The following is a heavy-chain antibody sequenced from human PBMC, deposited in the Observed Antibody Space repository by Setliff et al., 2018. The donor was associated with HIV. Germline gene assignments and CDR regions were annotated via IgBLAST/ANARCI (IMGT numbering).Heavy chain of an antibody. CDR3: ARLRGLNLEPFDY. D-gene: IGHD1-1*01. CDR2: VYYSGST. V-gene: IGHV4-39*01. CDR1: GGSISSRSYY. J-gene: IGHJ4*02. Sequence: SETLSLTCTVSGGSISSRSYYWGWIRQPPGKGLEWIGSVYYSGSTYYNPSLKSRLTISVDTSTNKFSLKLSSVTAADTAVYYCARLRGLNLEPFDYWGQGTLVTVPQ.